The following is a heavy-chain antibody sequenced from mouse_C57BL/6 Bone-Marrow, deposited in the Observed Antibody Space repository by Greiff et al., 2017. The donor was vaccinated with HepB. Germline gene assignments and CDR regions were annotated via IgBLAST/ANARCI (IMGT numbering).Heavy chain of an antibody. Sequence: VQLQQSGTVLARPGASVKMSCKPSGYTLTSSGMTWVKQRPGQGLEWMGAIYPGNSDTSYNQNLKGKAKLTAVNPASTAYMELSSLTNEDSAVYYCTRSGDYAPFAYWGQGTLVTVSA. CDR1: GYTLTSSG. CDR2: IYPGNSDT. V-gene: IGHV1-5*01. D-gene: IGHD2-4*01. J-gene: IGHJ3*01. CDR3: TRSGDYAPFAY.